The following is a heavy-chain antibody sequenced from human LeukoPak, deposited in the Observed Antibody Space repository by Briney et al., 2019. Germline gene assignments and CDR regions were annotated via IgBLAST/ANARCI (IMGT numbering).Heavy chain of an antibody. J-gene: IGHJ2*01. V-gene: IGHV4-59*12. CDR1: GGSISSYY. Sequence: SETLSLTCTVSGGSISSYYWSWIRQPPGKGLEWIGYIYYSGSTNYNPSLKSRVTISVDTSKNQFSLKLSSVTAADTAVYYCARETRNYYDSSGYYQDWYFDLWGRGTLVTVSS. D-gene: IGHD3-22*01. CDR3: ARETRNYYDSSGYYQDWYFDL. CDR2: IYYSGST.